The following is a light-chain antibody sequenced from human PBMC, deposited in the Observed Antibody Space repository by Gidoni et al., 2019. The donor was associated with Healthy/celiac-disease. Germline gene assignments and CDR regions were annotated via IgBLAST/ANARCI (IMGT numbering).Light chain of an antibody. J-gene: IGKJ4*01. Sequence: QMTQYPSSLSASVGDRVTITFRACQSISSYLNWYQQKPGKAPKLLIYAAASLQSGVPSRCSGSGSGTEFTLTISSLQPEDFATYYCQQSYSTPPLTFXGXTKVEIK. CDR3: QQSYSTPPLT. CDR2: AAA. V-gene: IGKV1-39*01. CDR1: QSISSY.